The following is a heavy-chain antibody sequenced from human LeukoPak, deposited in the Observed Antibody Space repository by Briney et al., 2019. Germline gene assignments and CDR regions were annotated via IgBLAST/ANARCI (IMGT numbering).Heavy chain of an antibody. D-gene: IGHD3-22*01. CDR1: GFTFSRYW. CDR2: ISSSSSYI. Sequence: MPGGSLRLSCAASGFTFSRYWIHWVRQAPGKGLEWVSSISSSSSYIYYADSVKGRFTISRDNAKNSLYLQMNSLRAEDTAVYYCARGYRTHYYDSSGYYPWGQGTLVTVSS. J-gene: IGHJ5*02. V-gene: IGHV3-21*01. CDR3: ARGYRTHYYDSSGYYP.